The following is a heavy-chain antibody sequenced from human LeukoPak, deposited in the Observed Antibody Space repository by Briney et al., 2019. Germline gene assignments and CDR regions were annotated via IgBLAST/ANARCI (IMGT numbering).Heavy chain of an antibody. J-gene: IGHJ4*02. V-gene: IGHV3-7*01. CDR1: GFTFSRYW. Sequence: PGGSLRLSCAASGFTFSRYWMTWVRQAPGTGREWVANIKQDGSEKNYVDSVKGRFTISRDNAKNSLYLQMNSLRAEDTAVYYCARDTAVAGLNDYGGQGTLVTVSS. CDR3: ARDTAVAGLNDY. CDR2: IKQDGSEK. D-gene: IGHD6-19*01.